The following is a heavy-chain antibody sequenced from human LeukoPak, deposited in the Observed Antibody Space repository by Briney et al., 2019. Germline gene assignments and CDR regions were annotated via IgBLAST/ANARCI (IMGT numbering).Heavy chain of an antibody. Sequence: PSEALSLTCTVSGGSISSYYWSWIRQPPGKGLEWIGYIYYSGSTNYNPSLKSRVTISVETSKNEFSLKLRSVTAADTAVYYCARVTGYRIEDYFDYWGQGTLVTVSS. CDR1: GGSISSYY. D-gene: IGHD6-13*01. V-gene: IGHV4-59*01. J-gene: IGHJ4*02. CDR3: ARVTGYRIEDYFDY. CDR2: IYYSGST.